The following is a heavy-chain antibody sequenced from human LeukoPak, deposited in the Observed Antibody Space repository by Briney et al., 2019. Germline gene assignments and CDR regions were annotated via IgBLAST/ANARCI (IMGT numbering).Heavy chain of an antibody. CDR1: GFRFSDYW. V-gene: IGHV3-7*01. J-gene: IGHJ3*02. Sequence: GGSLRLSCAASGFRFSDYWMNWVRQAPGKGLDWVANINLDGSETHYADSVKGRFTISRDNARNSLYLQMHSLRVEDTAVYYCARDTSPYIAPVGYDALDTWGQGTMVIVSS. CDR3: ARDTSPYIAPVGYDALDT. D-gene: IGHD5-12*01. CDR2: INLDGSET.